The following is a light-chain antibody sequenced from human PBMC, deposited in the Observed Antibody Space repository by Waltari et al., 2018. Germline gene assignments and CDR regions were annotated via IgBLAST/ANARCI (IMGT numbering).Light chain of an antibody. CDR3: SSYAGSNNLV. V-gene: IGLV2-8*01. J-gene: IGLJ2*01. Sequence: QSALTPPPSASGSPGQSVTLPCTGTSSDGGGYNSVSWYQQHPGEAPKLLIYEVTKRPSGVPDRFSGSRSGNTASLTVSGLQAEDEADYYCSSYAGSNNLVFGGGTKLTVL. CDR2: EVT. CDR1: SSDGGGYNS.